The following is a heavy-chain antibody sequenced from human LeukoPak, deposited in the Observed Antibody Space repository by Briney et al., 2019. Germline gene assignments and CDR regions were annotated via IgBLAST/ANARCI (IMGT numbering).Heavy chain of an antibody. CDR1: GYSISSGYY. Sequence: PSETLSLTCTVSGYSISSGYYWGWIRQPPGKGLEWIGSISHSGSTCYNPSLKSRVTISLDTSKSQFSLKVRYVTAADTAVYYCARGLNDSWTGENYWGQGTLVTVSS. V-gene: IGHV4-38-2*02. J-gene: IGHJ4*02. D-gene: IGHD3-3*01. CDR3: ARGLNDSWTGENY. CDR2: ISHSGST.